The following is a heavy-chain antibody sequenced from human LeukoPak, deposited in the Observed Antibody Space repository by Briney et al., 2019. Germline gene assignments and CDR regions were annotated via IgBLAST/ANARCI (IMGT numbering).Heavy chain of an antibody. CDR1: GTSISSGSHY. D-gene: IGHD4-23*01. CDR2: IKTSGRS. Sequence: KPSETLSLTCSVSGTSISSGSHYWTWIRQPAGRGLEYIGRIKTSGRSYYTTSLNSRVTISVDKWTDRFSLTLTSVTAADTAVYYCALESPSRGQGGNAKGAFDFWGQGILVTVSS. V-gene: IGHV4-61*02. J-gene: IGHJ4*02. CDR3: ALESPSRGQGGNAKGAFDF.